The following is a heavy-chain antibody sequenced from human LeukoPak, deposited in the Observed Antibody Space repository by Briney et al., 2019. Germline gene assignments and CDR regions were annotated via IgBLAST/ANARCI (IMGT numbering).Heavy chain of an antibody. CDR2: ISNHGSA. J-gene: IGHJ4*02. Sequence: SETLSLTCTVSGASISSSYWSWIRQPPGKGLEWIGYISNHGSANYNPSLNSPVTISVGTSQNQFFLELSSVTAADTAVYYCARAIVGATVYFDYWGQGTLVTVSS. V-gene: IGHV4-59*01. CDR3: ARAIVGATVYFDY. CDR1: GASISSSY. D-gene: IGHD1-26*01.